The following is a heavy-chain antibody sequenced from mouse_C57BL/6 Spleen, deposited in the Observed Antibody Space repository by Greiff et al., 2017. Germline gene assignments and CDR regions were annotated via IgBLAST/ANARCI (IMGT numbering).Heavy chain of an antibody. CDR1: GYSFTGYY. Sequence: EVKLQESGPELVKPGASVKISCKASGYSFTGYYMNWVKQSPEKSLEWIGEINPSTGGTTYNQKFKAKATLTVDKSSSTAYMQLKSLTSEDSAVYYCARSLYNYSYYYSMDYWGQGTSVTVSS. D-gene: IGHD2-12*01. CDR2: INPSTGGT. CDR3: ARSLYNYSYYYSMDY. V-gene: IGHV1-42*01. J-gene: IGHJ4*01.